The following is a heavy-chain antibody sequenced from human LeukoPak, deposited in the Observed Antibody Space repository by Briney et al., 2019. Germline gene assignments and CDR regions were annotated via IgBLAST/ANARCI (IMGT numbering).Heavy chain of an antibody. D-gene: IGHD2-15*01. Sequence: ASVKVSCKASGYTFTSYDINWVRQATGQGLEWMGWMNPNSGNTGYAQKFQGRVTMTRNSSITTAYKELSSLRSEDTAVYYCARRHGRCSDGSCYYPDYWGQGTLVTVSS. CDR2: MNPNSGNT. CDR1: GYTFTSYD. V-gene: IGHV1-8*01. J-gene: IGHJ4*02. CDR3: ARRHGRCSDGSCYYPDY.